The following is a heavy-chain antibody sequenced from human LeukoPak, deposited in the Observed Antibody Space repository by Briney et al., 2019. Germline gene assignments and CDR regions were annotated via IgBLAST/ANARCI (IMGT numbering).Heavy chain of an antibody. D-gene: IGHD1-26*01. CDR3: ARYSGSYEGYFDY. J-gene: IGHJ4*02. Sequence: PGGSLRLSCAASGFTFSSYSMSWVRQAPGKGLEWVSSISSSSSYIYYADSVKGRFTISRDSAKNSLYLQMNSLRAEDTAVYYCARYSGSYEGYFDYWGQGTLVTVSS. CDR2: ISSSSSYI. CDR1: GFTFSSYS. V-gene: IGHV3-21*01.